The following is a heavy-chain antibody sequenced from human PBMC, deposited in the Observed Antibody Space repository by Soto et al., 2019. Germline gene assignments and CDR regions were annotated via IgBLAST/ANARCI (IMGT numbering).Heavy chain of an antibody. D-gene: IGHD1-7*01. J-gene: IGHJ4*02. CDR2: IYYSGST. V-gene: IGHV4-59*01. CDR1: GGSISSYY. Sequence: SETLSLTCTVSGGSISSYYWSWIRQPPGKGLEWIGYIYYSGSTNYNPSLKSRVTISVDTSKNQFSLKLSSVTAADTAVYYCARARWNYYFDYRGQRTLVTVSS. CDR3: ARARWNYYFDY.